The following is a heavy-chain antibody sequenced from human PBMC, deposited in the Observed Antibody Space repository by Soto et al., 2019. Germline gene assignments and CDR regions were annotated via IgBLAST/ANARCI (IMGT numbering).Heavy chain of an antibody. V-gene: IGHV1-69*01. CDR2: IIPLFGTA. D-gene: IGHD3-16*01. CDR1: GGTFSSYA. Sequence: QVQLVQSGAEVTTPGSSVKVSCKASGGTFSSYAISWVRQAPGQGLEWLGGIIPLFGTANYAQKFQGRVTITADESTSTAYMELSSLRSEDTAVYYCARDHYEGPPLADFDYWGQGTLVTVSS. CDR3: ARDHYEGPPLADFDY. J-gene: IGHJ4*02.